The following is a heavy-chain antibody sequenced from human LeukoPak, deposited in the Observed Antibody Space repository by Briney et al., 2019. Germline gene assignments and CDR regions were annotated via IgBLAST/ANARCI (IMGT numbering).Heavy chain of an antibody. J-gene: IGHJ6*02. D-gene: IGHD3-9*01. CDR1: GYTFTSYD. CDR2: MNPNSGNT. CDR3: ARVLRYFDWSYYYYYGMDV. Sequence: GASVKVSYKASGYTFTSYDINWVRQATGQGLEWMGWMNPNSGNTGYAQKFQGRVTMTRNTSISTAYMELSSLRSEDTAVYYCARVLRYFDWSYYYYYGMDVWGQGTTVTVSS. V-gene: IGHV1-8*01.